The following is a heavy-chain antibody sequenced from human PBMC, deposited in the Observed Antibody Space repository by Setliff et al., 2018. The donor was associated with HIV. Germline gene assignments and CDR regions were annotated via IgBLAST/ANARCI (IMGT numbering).Heavy chain of an antibody. CDR2: INHSGST. J-gene: IGHJ3*01. CDR1: GGSFSGYY. D-gene: IGHD3-3*02. CDR3: ARGRALGV. V-gene: IGHV4-34*01. Sequence: PSETLSLTCAVYGGSFSGYYWSWVRQPPGKGLEWIGEINHSGSTNYNPSLKSRVTISVDTSKNQFSLELSSVTAADTAVYYCARGRALGVWGQGTMVTVSS.